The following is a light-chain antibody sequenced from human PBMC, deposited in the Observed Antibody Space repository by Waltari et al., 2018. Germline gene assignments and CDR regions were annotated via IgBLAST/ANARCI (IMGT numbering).Light chain of an antibody. CDR3: QQYNNWPPA. CDR1: QSVSSN. Sequence: ETVMTQSPATMSVSPGERANLSCRASQSVSSNLAWYQQKLGQAPRLLIYGASTRATGIPARFSGSGSGTDFTLTISSLQSEDFAVYYCQQYNNWPPAFGQGTRLEIK. CDR2: GAS. V-gene: IGKV3-15*01. J-gene: IGKJ5*01.